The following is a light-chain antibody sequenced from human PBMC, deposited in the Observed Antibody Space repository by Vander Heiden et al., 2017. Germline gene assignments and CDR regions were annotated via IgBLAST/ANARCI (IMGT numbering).Light chain of an antibody. CDR2: AAS. CDR3: QQSYTTPIT. CDR1: QTISSF. V-gene: IGKV1-39*01. J-gene: IGKJ5*01. Sequence: DIQMTQSPSSLSASVGDRVTITCRASQTISSFLNWYQQKPGEAPNRLIYAASSLQSGVPSRFSGSGSGTDFTLTISSLQPEDFATYYCQQSYTTPITFGQGTRLEIK.